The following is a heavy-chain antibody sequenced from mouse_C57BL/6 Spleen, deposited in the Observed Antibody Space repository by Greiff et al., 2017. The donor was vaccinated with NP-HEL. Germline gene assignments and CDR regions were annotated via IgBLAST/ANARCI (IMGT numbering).Heavy chain of an antibody. CDR1: GYSITSGYY. CDR2: ISYDGSN. V-gene: IGHV3-6*01. Sequence: EVKLVESGPGLVKPSQSLSLTCSVTGYSITSGYYWNWIRQFPGNKLEWMGYISYDGSNNYNPSLKNRISITRDTSKNQFFLKLNSVTTEDTATYYCAREGGIYYGYDGFAYWGQGTLVTVSA. CDR3: AREGGIYYGYDGFAY. J-gene: IGHJ3*01. D-gene: IGHD2-2*01.